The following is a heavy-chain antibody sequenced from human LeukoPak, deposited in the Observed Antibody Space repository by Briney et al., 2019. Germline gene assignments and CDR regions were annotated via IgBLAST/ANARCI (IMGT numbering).Heavy chain of an antibody. V-gene: IGHV3-23*01. CDR1: VFTFSAYA. CDR3: ARDLHYYGAMDV. D-gene: IGHD3-10*01. Sequence: GGSLRLSCEPSVFTFSAYAMTCVRQSRGGGLEWVSSIGSDNKPHYSESVKGRFAISRDNSKNTLFLQLHNLRVEDTALDYCARDLHYYGAMDVWGQGTTVTVSS. J-gene: IGHJ6*02. CDR2: IGSDNKP.